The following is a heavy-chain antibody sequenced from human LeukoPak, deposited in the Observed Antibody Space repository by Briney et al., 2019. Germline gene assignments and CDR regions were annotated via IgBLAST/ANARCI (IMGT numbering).Heavy chain of an antibody. CDR2: IYYSGST. CDR3: ASSRFPHHYYDSSGFLGY. Sequence: KSSETLSLTCTVSGGSISSSSYYWGWIRQPPGKGLEWIGSIYYSGSTYYNPSLKSRVTISVDTSKNQFSLKLSSVTAADTAVYYCASSRFPHHYYDSSGFLGYWGQGTLVTVSS. CDR1: GGSISSSSYY. D-gene: IGHD3-22*01. V-gene: IGHV4-39*01. J-gene: IGHJ4*02.